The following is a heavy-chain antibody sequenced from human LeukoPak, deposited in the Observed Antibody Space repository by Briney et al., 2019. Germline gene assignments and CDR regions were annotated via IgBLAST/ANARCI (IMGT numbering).Heavy chain of an antibody. CDR1: GGSISSYY. J-gene: IGHJ4*02. CDR2: IYYSGST. Sequence: SETLSLTCTVSGGSISSYYWSWIRQPPGKGLEWIGYIYYSGSTNYNPSLKSRVTISVDTSKNQFSLKLSSVTAADTAVYYCARGTAVYGIVVVNRPYYFDYWGQGTLVTVSS. D-gene: IGHD3-22*01. CDR3: ARGTAVYGIVVVNRPYYFDY. V-gene: IGHV4-59*12.